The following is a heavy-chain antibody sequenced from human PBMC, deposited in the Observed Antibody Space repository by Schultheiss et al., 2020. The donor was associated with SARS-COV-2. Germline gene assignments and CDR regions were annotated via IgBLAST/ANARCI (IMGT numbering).Heavy chain of an antibody. CDR3: ARENNGRSDY. CDR2: IYYSGST. D-gene: IGHD1/OR15-1a*01. V-gene: IGHV4-38-2*01. J-gene: IGHJ4*02. CDR1: GYSISSGYY. Sequence: SETLSLTCAVSGYSISSGYYWSWIRQPPGKGLEWIGYIYYSGSTNYNPSLKSRVTISVDTSKNQFSLQLNSVTPEDTAVYYCARENNGRSDYWGQGTLVTVSS.